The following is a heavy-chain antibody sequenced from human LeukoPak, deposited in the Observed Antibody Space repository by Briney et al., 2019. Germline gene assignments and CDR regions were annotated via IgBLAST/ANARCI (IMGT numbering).Heavy chain of an antibody. CDR3: ARSIMRVQLWCKPDY. CDR2: ISSCSSYI. Sequence: GGSLRLSCAASGFTVSSNYMSWVRQAPGKGLEWVSSISSCSSYIYYADSVKGRFTISRDNAKNSLYLQMNSLRAEDTAVYYCARSIMRVQLWCKPDYWGQGTLVTVSS. D-gene: IGHD5-18*01. CDR1: GFTVSSNY. J-gene: IGHJ4*02. V-gene: IGHV3-21*01.